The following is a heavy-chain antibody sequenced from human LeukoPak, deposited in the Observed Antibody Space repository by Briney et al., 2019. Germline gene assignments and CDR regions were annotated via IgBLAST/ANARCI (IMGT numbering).Heavy chain of an antibody. Sequence: SQTLSLTCTVSGGSISSGGYYWNWIRRHPGKGLEWIGHIYYSGSTYYNPSLKSRITISVDTSKGQFSLKLSSVTAADTAVYYCARGTWYGTFDIWGQGTMVTVSS. CDR1: GGSISSGGYY. CDR3: ARGTWYGTFDI. J-gene: IGHJ3*02. CDR2: IYYSGST. V-gene: IGHV4-31*03. D-gene: IGHD6-13*01.